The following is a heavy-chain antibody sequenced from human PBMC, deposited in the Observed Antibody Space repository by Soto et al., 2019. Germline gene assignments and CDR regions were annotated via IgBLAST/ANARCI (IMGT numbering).Heavy chain of an antibody. D-gene: IGHD3-10*01. CDR2: INHSGST. J-gene: IGHJ5*02. CDR3: ARDIRGVNWFDP. Sequence: SETLSLTCAVYGGSFSGYYWSWIRQPPGKGLEWIGEINHSGSTNYNPSLKSRVTISVDTSKNQFSLKLSSVTAADTAVYYCARDIRGVNWFDPWGQGTLVTVSS. V-gene: IGHV4-34*01. CDR1: GGSFSGYY.